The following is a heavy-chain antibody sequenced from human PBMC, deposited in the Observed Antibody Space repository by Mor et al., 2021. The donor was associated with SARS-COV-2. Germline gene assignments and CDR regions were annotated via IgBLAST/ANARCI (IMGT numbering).Heavy chain of an antibody. D-gene: IGHD2-15*01. Sequence: GNIFPDGSGKNYVDSVKGRFVISRDNAKNSLYLQMNSLRAEDTALYFCARQDLASRSSPDYWGQGTLVTVSS. V-gene: IGHV3-7*01. CDR3: ARQDLASRSSPDY. CDR2: IFPDGSGK. J-gene: IGHJ4*02.